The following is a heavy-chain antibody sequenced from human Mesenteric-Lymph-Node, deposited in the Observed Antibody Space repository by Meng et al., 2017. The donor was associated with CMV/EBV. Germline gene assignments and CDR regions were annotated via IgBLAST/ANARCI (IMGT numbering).Heavy chain of an antibody. CDR3: ARMTDYYGSGSGTFDY. Sequence: GESLKISCTASGFTFGDYAMSWVRQAPGKGLEWVAVISYDGSNKYYADSVKGRFTISRDNSKNTLYLQMNSLRAEDTAVYYCARMTDYYGSGSGTFDYWGQGTLVTVSS. CDR1: GFTFGDYA. J-gene: IGHJ4*02. V-gene: IGHV3-30-3*01. CDR2: ISYDGSNK. D-gene: IGHD3-10*01.